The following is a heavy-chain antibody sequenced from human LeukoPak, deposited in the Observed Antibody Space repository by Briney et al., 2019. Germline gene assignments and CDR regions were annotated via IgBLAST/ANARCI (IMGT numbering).Heavy chain of an antibody. D-gene: IGHD3-22*01. CDR1: GYSISSGYY. CDR3: ARHDRITMIVVVGFDY. V-gene: IGHV4-38-2*01. Sequence: SETLSLTCAVSGYSISSGYYWGWIRQPPGKGLEWIGSIYHSGSTYYNPSLKSRVTISVDTSKNQFSLKLSSVTAADTAVYYCARHDRITMIVVVGFDYWGQGTLVTVSS. J-gene: IGHJ4*02. CDR2: IYHSGST.